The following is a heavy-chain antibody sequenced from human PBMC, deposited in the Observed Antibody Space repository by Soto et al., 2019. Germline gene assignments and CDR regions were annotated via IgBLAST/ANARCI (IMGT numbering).Heavy chain of an antibody. CDR3: ASLRYYDILTPRNY. V-gene: IGHV3-48*03. D-gene: IGHD3-9*01. J-gene: IGHJ4*02. CDR2: ISTSGSTI. CDR1: GFTFNRFE. Sequence: VGSLRLSCAASGFTFNRFEMTWVRQAPGKGLEWVSYISTSGSTIYYADSVRGRFTVSRDNAKNSLFLQMNSLSAEDTAVYYCASLRYYDILTPRNYWGQGTLVTVSS.